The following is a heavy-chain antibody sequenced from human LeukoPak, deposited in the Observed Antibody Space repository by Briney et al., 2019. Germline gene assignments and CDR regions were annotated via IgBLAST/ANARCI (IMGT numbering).Heavy chain of an antibody. D-gene: IGHD6-19*01. J-gene: IGHJ5*02. V-gene: IGHV1-46*01. CDR1: GYTFTSYY. CDR2: INPSGGST. CDR3: ARQGVAGFFDP. Sequence: ASVKVSCKASGYTFTSYYMHWVRQAPGQGLEWMGIINPSGGSTSYAQKFQGRVTMTRDMSTSTVYMELSSLRSEDTAVYYCARQGVAGFFDPWGQGTLVTVSS.